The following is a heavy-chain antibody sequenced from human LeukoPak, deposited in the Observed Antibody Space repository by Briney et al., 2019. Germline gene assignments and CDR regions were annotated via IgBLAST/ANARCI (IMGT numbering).Heavy chain of an antibody. J-gene: IGHJ4*02. Sequence: PRRSLRLSCIASGFTFNNYWMSWVRQTPGKELKCVDNITGDGSEISYVDSVKGRFTISRDNAKSSLYLQMSSLRIEETAVYYCRRAGLPVSRDYWGQGTLVTVS. CDR2: ITGDGSEI. D-gene: IGHD5/OR15-5a*01. CDR3: RRAGLPVSRDY. CDR1: GFTFNNYW. V-gene: IGHV3-7*01.